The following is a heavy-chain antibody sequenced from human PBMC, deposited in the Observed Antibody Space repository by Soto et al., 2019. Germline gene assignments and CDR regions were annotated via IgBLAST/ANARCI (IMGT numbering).Heavy chain of an antibody. V-gene: IGHV3-30*03. CDR3: ARGPGYYFDY. J-gene: IGHJ4*02. CDR1: GFTFSSYG. Sequence: GGSLRLSCAASGFTFSSYGMHWVRQAPGKGLQWVAVISYVGSDKYYANSVKGRFTISRDNSKNTLYLQMGSLRAEDMAVYYCARGPGYYFDYWGQGTLVTVSS. CDR2: ISYVGSDK.